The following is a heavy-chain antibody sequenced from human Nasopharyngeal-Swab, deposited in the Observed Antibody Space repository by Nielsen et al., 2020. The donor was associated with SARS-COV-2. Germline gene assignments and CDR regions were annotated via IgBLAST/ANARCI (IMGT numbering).Heavy chain of an antibody. D-gene: IGHD4-17*01. J-gene: IGHJ6*03. CDR1: GDSVSSSSAA. V-gene: IGHV6-1*01. CDR2: TYYRSKWYN. CDR3: ARARGAYGDYYYYYYTDV. Sequence: QTPSLTRAIPGDSVSSSSAARNWTRQSPSRGLEWLGRTYYRSKWYNDYAVSVKSRITINPDTSKNQFSLHLNSVTPEDTAVYYCARARGAYGDYYYYYYTDVWGKGTTVTVSS.